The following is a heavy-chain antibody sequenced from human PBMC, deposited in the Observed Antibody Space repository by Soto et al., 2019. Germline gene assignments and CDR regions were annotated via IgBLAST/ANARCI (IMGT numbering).Heavy chain of an antibody. Sequence: EVQLVESGGGLVQPGGSLKLSCAASGFTFSGSAMHWVRQASGKGLEWVGRIRSKANSYATAYAASVKGRFTISRDDSENTAYLQMNSLKTEDTAVYYCTRLAQDSAGVEAFDYWGQGTLVTVSS. D-gene: IGHD2-15*01. V-gene: IGHV3-73*02. J-gene: IGHJ4*02. CDR2: IRSKANSYAT. CDR1: GFTFSGSA. CDR3: TRLAQDSAGVEAFDY.